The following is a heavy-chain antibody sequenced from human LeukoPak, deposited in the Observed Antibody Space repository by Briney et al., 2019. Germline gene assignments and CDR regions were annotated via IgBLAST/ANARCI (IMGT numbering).Heavy chain of an antibody. CDR3: ARHPSFDWLLHFDY. CDR1: GGSISSYY. V-gene: IGHV4-39*01. D-gene: IGHD3-9*01. J-gene: IGHJ4*02. Sequence: SETLSLTCTVSGGSISSYYWGWIRQPPGKGLEWIGSIYNSGSTYYNPSLKSRVTISVDTSKNQFSLKLSSVTAADTAVYYCARHPSFDWLLHFDYWGQGTLVTVSS. CDR2: IYNSGST.